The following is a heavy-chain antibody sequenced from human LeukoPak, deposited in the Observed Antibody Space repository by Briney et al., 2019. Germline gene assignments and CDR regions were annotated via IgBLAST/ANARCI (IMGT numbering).Heavy chain of an antibody. CDR3: ARVGGTDYYGSGSYLGY. Sequence: ASVKVSCKASGYTFTSYGISWVRQAPGQGLEWMGWISAYNGNTNYAQKLQGRVTMTTDTSTSTAYMELRSLRSDDTAVYYCARVGGTDYYGSGSYLGYWGQGTLVTVSS. J-gene: IGHJ4*02. CDR2: ISAYNGNT. D-gene: IGHD3-10*01. V-gene: IGHV1-18*01. CDR1: GYTFTSYG.